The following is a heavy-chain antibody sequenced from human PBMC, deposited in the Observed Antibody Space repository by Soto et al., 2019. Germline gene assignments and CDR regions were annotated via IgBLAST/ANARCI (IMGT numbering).Heavy chain of an antibody. CDR2: IYWDDDT. V-gene: IGHV2-5*02. CDR3: AHTFGIFTGYNINFDY. D-gene: IGHD3-9*01. J-gene: IGHJ4*02. CDR1: GFSLNTRGVA. Sequence: QITLKESGPTLVNPTQPLTLTCTFTGFSLNTRGVAVAWIRQPPGKALEWLGLIYWDDDTRYSPSLKTRLIIARDTSENQVVLTLTDLDPVDTATYFCAHTFGIFTGYNINFDYWGQGALVTVSS.